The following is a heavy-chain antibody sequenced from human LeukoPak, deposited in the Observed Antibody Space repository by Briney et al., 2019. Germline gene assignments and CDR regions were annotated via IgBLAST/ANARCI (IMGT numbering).Heavy chain of an antibody. D-gene: IGHD3-16*01. CDR2: IYHSGST. V-gene: IGHV4-38-2*02. CDR1: GYSISSGYY. Sequence: PSETLSLTCTVSGYSISSGYYWGWIRQPPGKGLEWIGSIYHSGSTYYNPSLKSRVTISVDTSKNQFSLKLSSVTAADTAVYYCARRFGRGAAVGHFDYWGQGTLVTVSS. CDR3: ARRFGRGAAVGHFDY. J-gene: IGHJ4*02.